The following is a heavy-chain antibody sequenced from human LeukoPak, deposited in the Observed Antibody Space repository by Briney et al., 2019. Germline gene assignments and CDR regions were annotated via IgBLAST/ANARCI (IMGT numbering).Heavy chain of an antibody. J-gene: IGHJ3*02. CDR1: GFTFSTYA. CDR2: ISSSGDST. CDR3: ARDRVTTVNLDAFDI. Sequence: GGSLRLSCAASGFTFSTYAMHWVRQAPGKGLEYVSAISSSGDSTYYANSVKGRFTISRDNSKNTLYLQMGSLRPDDMAMYYCARDRVTTVNLDAFDIWGQGTMVTVSS. D-gene: IGHD4-17*01. V-gene: IGHV3-64*01.